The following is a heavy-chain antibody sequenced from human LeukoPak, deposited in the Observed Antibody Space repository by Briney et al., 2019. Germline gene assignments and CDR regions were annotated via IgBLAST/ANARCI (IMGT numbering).Heavy chain of an antibody. CDR1: GFTFTNSW. D-gene: IGHD1-26*01. Sequence: PGGSLRLSCAASGFTFTNSWMAWVRQAQGKGLEWVANIKQDGSTKHYADSLKGRFTISRDNPKNSLYLQMNSLRADDTAVYYCARDTDGSLDYWGQGILVTVAS. CDR3: ARDTDGSLDY. J-gene: IGHJ4*02. CDR2: IKQDGSTK. V-gene: IGHV3-7*01.